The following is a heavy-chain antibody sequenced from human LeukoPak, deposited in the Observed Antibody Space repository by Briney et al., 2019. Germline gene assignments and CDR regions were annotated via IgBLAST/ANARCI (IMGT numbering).Heavy chain of an antibody. CDR2: ISWNSGNI. J-gene: IGHJ3*02. CDR3: ARDFKVVPAAKDAFDI. D-gene: IGHD2-2*01. Sequence: GKSLRLSCAGSGFTFDDYAMHWVRQAPGKGLEWVSGISWNSGNIGYADSVKGRFTISRDNAKNSLYLQMNSLRAEDTAVYYCARDFKVVPAAKDAFDIWGQGTMVTVSS. V-gene: IGHV3-9*01. CDR1: GFTFDDYA.